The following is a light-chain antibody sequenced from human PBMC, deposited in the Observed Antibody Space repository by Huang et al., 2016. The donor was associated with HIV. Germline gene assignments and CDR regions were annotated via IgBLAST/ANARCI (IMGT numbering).Light chain of an antibody. CDR1: QSIANH. CDR2: GAS. Sequence: LLTQSPVTLSVSPGENVTLSCRASQSIANHLAWYQQRPGQAPSLLIYGASTRIIDIPGRFNGSASGTQFTLTITSLQPDDFTVYYCQQYNVWPYTFGQGTKLEIK. CDR3: QQYNVWPYT. J-gene: IGKJ2*01. V-gene: IGKV3-15*01.